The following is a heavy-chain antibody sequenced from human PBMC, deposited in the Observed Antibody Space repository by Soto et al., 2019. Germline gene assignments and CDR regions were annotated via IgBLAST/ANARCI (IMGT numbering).Heavy chain of an antibody. J-gene: IGHJ6*02. V-gene: IGHV1-46*01. D-gene: IGHD2-21*02. CDR3: ARDFKAYCGGDCYYYYGMAV. Sequence: ASVKVSCKASGYTFTSYYMHWVRQAPGQGLEWMGIINPSGGSTSYAQKFQGRVTMTRDTSTSTVYMELSSLRSEDTAVYYCARDFKAYCGGDCYYYYGMAVWGQGTTVTVSS. CDR1: GYTFTSYY. CDR2: INPSGGST.